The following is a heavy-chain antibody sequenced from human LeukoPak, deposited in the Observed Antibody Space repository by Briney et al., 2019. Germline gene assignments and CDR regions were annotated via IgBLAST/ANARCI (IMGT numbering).Heavy chain of an antibody. CDR2: MNPNSGNT. Sequence: VASVKVSCKASGYTFTSYDINWVRQATGQGLEWMGWMNPNSGNTGYAQKFQGRVTMTRNTSISTAYMELSRLRSDDTAVYYCAREGVTSPASDAFDIWGQGTMVTVSS. V-gene: IGHV1-8*01. D-gene: IGHD4-11*01. CDR3: AREGVTSPASDAFDI. J-gene: IGHJ3*02. CDR1: GYTFTSYD.